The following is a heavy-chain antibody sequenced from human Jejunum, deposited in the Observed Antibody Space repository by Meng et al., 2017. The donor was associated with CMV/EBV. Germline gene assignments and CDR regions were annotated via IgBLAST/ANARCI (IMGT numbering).Heavy chain of an antibody. CDR2: IYTGSGTT. Sequence: GFTFSHYSMNWVRQAPGKGLEWVSIIYTGSGTTYYADSVKGRFTISRDDSKNTVYLQMNSLRAEDTAVYYCAKDTTPDTRFNFDRWGQGTPVTVSS. D-gene: IGHD1-1*01. CDR1: GFTFSHYS. CDR3: AKDTTPDTRFNFDR. V-gene: IGHV3-23*03. J-gene: IGHJ4*02.